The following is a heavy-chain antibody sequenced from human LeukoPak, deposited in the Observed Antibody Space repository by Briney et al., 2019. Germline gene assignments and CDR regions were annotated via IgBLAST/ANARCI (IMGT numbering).Heavy chain of an antibody. CDR2: ISPSGGNT. CDR3: ARVLIDNVGWYHYDN. Sequence: ASVKVSYKASGYTFTTYYMHWVRQAPGQGLEWMGMISPSGGNTNYAQKFQGRVTMTRDTSTSTVYMELSSLRSDDTAVYYCARVLIDNVGWYHYDNWGQGTLVTVSS. V-gene: IGHV1-46*01. CDR1: GYTFTTYY. D-gene: IGHD6-19*01. J-gene: IGHJ4*02.